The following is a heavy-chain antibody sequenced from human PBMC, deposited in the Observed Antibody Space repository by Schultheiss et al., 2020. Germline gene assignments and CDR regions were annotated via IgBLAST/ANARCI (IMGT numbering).Heavy chain of an antibody. D-gene: IGHD2-8*01. CDR3: ARARFGVANGVCSS. CDR1: GFTFSRYS. Sequence: GGSLRLSCAASGFTFSRYSMNWVRQAPGKGLEWVYSISSSSSYIYYADSVTGRFTIYRDNAKNSLYLQMNSLGAEDKAVYYCARARFGVANGVCSSWGQGTMVTVSS. CDR2: ISSSSSYI. J-gene: IGHJ4*02. V-gene: IGHV3-21*01.